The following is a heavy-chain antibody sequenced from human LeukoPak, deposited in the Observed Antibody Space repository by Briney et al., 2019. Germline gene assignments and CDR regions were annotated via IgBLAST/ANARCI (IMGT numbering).Heavy chain of an antibody. J-gene: IGHJ5*02. Sequence: GGSLRLSCAASGFTFSSYGMHWVRQAPGKGLEWVAVIWYDGSNKYYADSVKGRFTISRDNSRNTLYLQMNSLSADDTAVYYCAKDIGGTSFSNWFDPWGQGTLVTVPS. V-gene: IGHV3-33*06. CDR3: AKDIGGTSFSNWFDP. CDR1: GFTFSSYG. CDR2: IWYDGSNK. D-gene: IGHD2-15*01.